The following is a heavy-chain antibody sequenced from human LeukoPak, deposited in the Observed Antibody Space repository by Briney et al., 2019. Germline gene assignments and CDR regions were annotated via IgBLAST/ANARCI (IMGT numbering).Heavy chain of an antibody. CDR1: GGTFSSYA. V-gene: IGHV1-69*13. CDR2: IIPIFGTA. Sequence: ASVKVSCTASGGTFSSYAISWVRQAPGQGLEWMGGIIPIFGTANYAQKFQGRVTITADESTSTAYMELSSLRSEDTAVYYCARAAMTTVTIVSLAFDIWGQGTMVTVSS. CDR3: ARAAMTTVTIVSLAFDI. J-gene: IGHJ3*02. D-gene: IGHD4-17*01.